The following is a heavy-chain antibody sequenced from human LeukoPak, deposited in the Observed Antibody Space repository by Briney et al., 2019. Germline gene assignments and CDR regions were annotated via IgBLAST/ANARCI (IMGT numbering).Heavy chain of an antibody. CDR3: AREISGYSDY. CDR2: INANSGDT. J-gene: IGHJ4*02. V-gene: IGHV1-2*02. CDR1: GYTFTGYY. D-gene: IGHD3-22*01. Sequence: GASVKVSCKASGYTFTGYYVHWVRQAPGQGLEWMGWINANSGDTKYAQKFQGRVTMTRDTSTSTAYMELSRLRSDDTAMYYCAREISGYSDYWGQGTLVTVSS.